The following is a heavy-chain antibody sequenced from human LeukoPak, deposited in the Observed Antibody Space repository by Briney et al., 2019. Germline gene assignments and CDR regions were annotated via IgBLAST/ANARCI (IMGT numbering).Heavy chain of an antibody. CDR1: GFTFSSYS. Sequence: RPGGSLRLSCAASGFTFSSYSMNWVRQAPGKGLEWVSSISSSSSYIYYADSVKGRFTISRDNAKNSLYLQMNSLRAEDTAVYYCARDYSSSWYYFDYWGQGTLVTVSS. CDR2: ISSSSSYI. D-gene: IGHD6-13*01. CDR3: ARDYSSSWYYFDY. V-gene: IGHV3-21*01. J-gene: IGHJ4*02.